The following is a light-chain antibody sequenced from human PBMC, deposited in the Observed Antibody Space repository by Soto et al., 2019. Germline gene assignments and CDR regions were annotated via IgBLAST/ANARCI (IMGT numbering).Light chain of an antibody. Sequence: DIQMTQSPSTLSASVGDRVTITCRASQSLSTWLAWYQQKPGKAPKLLIYDASSLESGVPSRFSGSGSGTEFTLAISSLQPDDFATYYCQQYNSYPLTFGGGTKVEIK. CDR3: QQYNSYPLT. CDR2: DAS. CDR1: QSLSTW. V-gene: IGKV1-5*01. J-gene: IGKJ4*01.